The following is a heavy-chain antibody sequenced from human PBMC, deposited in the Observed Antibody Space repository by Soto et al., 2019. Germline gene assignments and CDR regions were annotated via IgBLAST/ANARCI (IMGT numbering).Heavy chain of an antibody. CDR3: TFGSTSCYHTKGCKSP. Sequence: GGSLRLSCTASGFTFGDYAMSWVRQAPGKGLEWVGFIRSKAYGGTTEYAESVKGRFTISRDDSKSIAYLQMNSLKKEETAVYYCTFGSTSCYHTKGCKSPWGQGT. CDR2: IRSKAYGGTT. D-gene: IGHD2-2*01. J-gene: IGHJ5*02. V-gene: IGHV3-49*04. CDR1: GFTFGDYA.